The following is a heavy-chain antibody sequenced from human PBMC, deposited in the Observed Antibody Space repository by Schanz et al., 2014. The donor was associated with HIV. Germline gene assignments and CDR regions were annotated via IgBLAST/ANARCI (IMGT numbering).Heavy chain of an antibody. CDR2: VIPAFGTA. Sequence: QVQLVQSGTEVKKPGSSVKVSCKASGGTFRNHAISWVRQAPGQGLEWVGGVIPAFGTANYAQKFQGRVTITADKSTSTVYMDLSSLRSEDTAVYYCARTYTGDWSTGADWGQGTLVTVSS. J-gene: IGHJ4*02. CDR3: ARTYTGDWSTGAD. V-gene: IGHV1-69*06. CDR1: GGTFRNHA. D-gene: IGHD2-21*02.